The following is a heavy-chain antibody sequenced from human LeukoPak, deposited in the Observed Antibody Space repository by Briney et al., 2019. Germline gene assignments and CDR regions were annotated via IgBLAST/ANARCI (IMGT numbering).Heavy chain of an antibody. CDR1: GYTLTELS. V-gene: IGHV1-24*01. CDR3: ATLYCSGGSCYSGYAFDI. J-gene: IGHJ3*02. CDR2: FDPEDGET. Sequence: ASVKVSCKVSGYTLTELSMHWVRQAPGKGLEWMGGFDPEDGETTYAQKFQGRVTMTEDTSTDTAYMELSSLRSEDTAVYYCATLYCSGGSCYSGYAFDIWGQGTMVTVSS. D-gene: IGHD2-15*01.